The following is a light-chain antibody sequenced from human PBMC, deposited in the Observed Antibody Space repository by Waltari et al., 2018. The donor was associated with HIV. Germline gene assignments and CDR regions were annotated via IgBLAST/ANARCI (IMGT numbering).Light chain of an antibody. J-gene: IGLJ2*01. CDR1: SRDVGGDTY. CDR2: EVS. Sequence: QSALTQPASVSGSPGQSITISCTGTSRDVGGDTYVSWYQQHPGKAPKLMIYEVSNRPSGVSNRFSGSKSGNTASLTISGLQAEDEADYYCSSYTSSNTLVVFGGGTKLTVL. V-gene: IGLV2-14*01. CDR3: SSYTSSNTLVV.